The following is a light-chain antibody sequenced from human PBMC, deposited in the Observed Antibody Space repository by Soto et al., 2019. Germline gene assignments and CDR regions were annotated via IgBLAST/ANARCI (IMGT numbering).Light chain of an antibody. J-gene: IGKJ3*01. CDR3: QKYNGAPFT. CDR1: HGIANY. V-gene: IGKV1-27*01. Sequence: DIQMTQSPSSLSASVGDRVTITCRASHGIANYLAWYQQKPGKVPKLLIYAASTLEPGVPSRFSGSGFGTDFTLSISSLQPEDFATYYCQKYNGAPFTFGPGTKVDIK. CDR2: AAS.